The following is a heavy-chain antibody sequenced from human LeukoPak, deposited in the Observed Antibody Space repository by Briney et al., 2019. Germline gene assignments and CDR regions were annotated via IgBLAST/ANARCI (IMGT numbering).Heavy chain of an antibody. D-gene: IGHD4-17*01. J-gene: IGHJ4*02. Sequence: PGGSLRLSCAASGFTFSSYFMHWVRQAPGKGLEWVAVIWSDGRDKYYADSVKGRFTISRDNSKNTLYLQMNSLRAEDTAVYYCARDHRTTVTVYYFDYWGQGTLVTVSS. CDR1: GFTFSSYF. CDR2: IWSDGRDK. V-gene: IGHV3-33*08. CDR3: ARDHRTTVTVYYFDY.